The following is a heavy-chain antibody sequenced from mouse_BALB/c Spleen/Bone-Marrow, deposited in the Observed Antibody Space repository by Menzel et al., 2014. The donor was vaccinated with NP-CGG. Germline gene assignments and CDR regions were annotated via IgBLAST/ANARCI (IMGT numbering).Heavy chain of an antibody. CDR1: GFNIKDYY. V-gene: IGHV14-4*02. CDR2: IDPENGDT. J-gene: IGHJ3*01. D-gene: IGHD2-3*01. CDR3: NGGYYEAWFAY. Sequence: EVKLMESGAELVRSGASVKLSCTASGFNIKDYYMHWVKQRPEQGLEWIGWIDPENGDTEYAPKFQGKATMTADTSSNTAYLQLSSLTSEDTAVYYCNGGYYEAWFAYWGQVTLVTVSA.